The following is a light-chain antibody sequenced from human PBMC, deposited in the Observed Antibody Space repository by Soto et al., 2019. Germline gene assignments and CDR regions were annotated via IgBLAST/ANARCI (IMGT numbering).Light chain of an antibody. CDR3: QQYNSYSLWT. CDR1: HSISSC. J-gene: IGKJ1*01. CDR2: DAS. V-gene: IGKV1-5*01. Sequence: DIQMTHSPSTLSSSVGERVTITCRASHSISSCLAWYQQKPGKAPKFLIYDASNLESAVPSRFSGSGSGTEFTLTISSLQPDDFATYYCQQYNSYSLWTFGQGTKVDIK.